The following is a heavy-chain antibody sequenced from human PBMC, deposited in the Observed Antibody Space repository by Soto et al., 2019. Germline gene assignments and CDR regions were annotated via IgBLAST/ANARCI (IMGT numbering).Heavy chain of an antibody. CDR1: GYTFTDYW. Sequence: GESLKISCKGSGYTFTDYWIGWVRQLPGKGLEWMGLIFTRDSETKTSPSFQGHVSFSVDNSINTVYLQWTSLKTTDTGIYFCARGYFDSGHGYDLWGQGTLVTVSS. CDR3: ARGYFDSGHGYDL. D-gene: IGHD3-10*01. J-gene: IGHJ5*02. V-gene: IGHV5-51*01. CDR2: IFTRDSET.